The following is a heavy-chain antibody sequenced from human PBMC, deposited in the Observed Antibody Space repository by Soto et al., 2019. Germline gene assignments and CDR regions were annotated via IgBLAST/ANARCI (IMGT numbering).Heavy chain of an antibody. D-gene: IGHD3-3*01. CDR1: GSTFSSSE. V-gene: IGHV3-48*03. J-gene: IGHJ6*02. Sequence: EVQLVESGGGLVQPGGSLRLSCAASGSTFSSSEMHWVRQAPGKGLEWLSYIRKSSSVIYYADSVKGRFTISRDNANNLLYLQMNSLRAEDTAVYFCASVNLRFSYGIDVWGQGTTVTVSS. CDR2: IRKSSSVI. CDR3: ASVNLRFSYGIDV.